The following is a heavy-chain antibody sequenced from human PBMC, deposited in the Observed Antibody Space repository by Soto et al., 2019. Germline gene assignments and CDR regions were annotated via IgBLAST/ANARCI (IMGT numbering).Heavy chain of an antibody. CDR1: GYTFTSYA. CDR3: ARGYGRTIGWFDP. Sequence: QVQLVQSGAEVKKPGASVKVSCKASGYTFTSYAMHWVRQAPGQRLEWMGWINAGNGNTKYSQKFQGRVTITRDTSASTAYKELSSLRSEDTAVYYCARGYGRTIGWFDPWGQGTLVTVS. V-gene: IGHV1-3*01. J-gene: IGHJ5*02. CDR2: INAGNGNT. D-gene: IGHD1-26*01.